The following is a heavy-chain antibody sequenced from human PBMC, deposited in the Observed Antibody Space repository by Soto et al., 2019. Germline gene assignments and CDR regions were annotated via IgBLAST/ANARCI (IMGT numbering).Heavy chain of an antibody. CDR3: ASYYYDSSGYYYVPGVY. V-gene: IGHV4-34*01. D-gene: IGHD3-22*01. CDR1: GGSFSGYY. Sequence: PSETLSLTCAVYGGSFSGYYWSWIRQPPGKGREWVGEINHSGSTNYNPSLKSRVTLPVDTSTNQSSLKLSSVTAADTAVYYCASYYYDSSGYYYVPGVYWGQGTLVTSPQ. J-gene: IGHJ4*02. CDR2: INHSGST.